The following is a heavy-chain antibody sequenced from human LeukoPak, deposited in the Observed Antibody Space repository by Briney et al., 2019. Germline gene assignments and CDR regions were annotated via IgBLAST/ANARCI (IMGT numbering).Heavy chain of an antibody. CDR1: GGSISSYY. D-gene: IGHD5-24*01. J-gene: IGHJ4*02. CDR3: ASIEMATTHLLD. CDR2: IYYSGST. V-gene: IGHV4-59*01. Sequence: SETLFLTCTVSGGSISSYYWSWIRQPPGKGLEWIGYIYYSGSTNYNPSLKSRVTISVDTSKNQFSLKLSSVTAADTAVYYCASIEMATTHLLDWGQGTLVTVSS.